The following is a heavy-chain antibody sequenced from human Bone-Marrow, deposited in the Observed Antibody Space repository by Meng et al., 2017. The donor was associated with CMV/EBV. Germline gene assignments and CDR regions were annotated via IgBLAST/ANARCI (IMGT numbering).Heavy chain of an antibody. CDR1: GFSFSGSS. Sequence: GESLKISCAASGFSFSGSSMNWVRQTSGKGLEWLGRITTKADNYATISGPSVKGRFTMSRDDSKTTAYLHMNSLKTEDTAVYYCTTASGFWGTHGLDVWGQGKTVTVYS. CDR2: ITTKADNYAT. V-gene: IGHV3-73*01. CDR3: TTASGFWGTHGLDV. J-gene: IGHJ6*01. D-gene: IGHD3-16*01.